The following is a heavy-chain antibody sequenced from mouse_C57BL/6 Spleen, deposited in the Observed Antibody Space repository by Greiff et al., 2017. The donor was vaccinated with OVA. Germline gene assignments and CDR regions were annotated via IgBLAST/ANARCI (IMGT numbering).Heavy chain of an antibody. J-gene: IGHJ1*03. V-gene: IGHV1-53*01. CDR1: GYTFTSYW. CDR3: ARWRYGSSYWYFDV. CDR2: INPSIGGT. Sequence: QVQLQQPGTELVKPGASVKLSCKASGYTFTSYWMHWVKQRPGQGLEWIGNINPSIGGTNYNEKFKSKATLTVDKSSSTAYMQLSSLTSEDSAVYYCARWRYGSSYWYFDVWGTGTTVTVSS. D-gene: IGHD1-1*01.